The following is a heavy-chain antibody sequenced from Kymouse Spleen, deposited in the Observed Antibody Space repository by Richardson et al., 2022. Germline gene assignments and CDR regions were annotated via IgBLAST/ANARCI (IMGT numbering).Heavy chain of an antibody. Sequence: QVQLVESGGGVVQPGRSLRLSCAASGFTFSSYGMHWVRQAPGKGLEWVAVISYDGSNKYYADSVKGRFTISRDNSKNTLYLQMNSLRAEDTAVYYCAKGNVDTAMVIDYWGQGTLVTVSS. J-gene: IGHJ4*02. D-gene: IGHD5-18,IGHD5-18*01. CDR3: AKGNVDTAMVIDY. CDR1: GFTFSSYG. V-gene: IGHV3-30*18. CDR2: ISYDGSNK.